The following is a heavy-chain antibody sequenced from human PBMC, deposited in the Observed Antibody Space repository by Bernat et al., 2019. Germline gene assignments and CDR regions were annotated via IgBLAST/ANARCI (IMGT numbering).Heavy chain of an antibody. CDR3: AKDGVVSYWYFDL. CDR2: ISGSGGST. V-gene: IGHV3-23*01. Sequence: EVQLLESGGGLVQPGGSLRLSCAASGFTFSSYAMSWVRQAPGKGLEWASAISGSGGSTYYADSVKGRFTISRDNSKNTLYLQMNSLRAEDTAVYYCAKDGVVSYWYFDLWGRGTLVTVSS. J-gene: IGHJ2*01. CDR1: GFTFSSYA. D-gene: IGHD2/OR15-2a*01.